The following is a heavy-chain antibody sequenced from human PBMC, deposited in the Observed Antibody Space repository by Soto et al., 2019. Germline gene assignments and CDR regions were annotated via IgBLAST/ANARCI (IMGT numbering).Heavy chain of an antibody. J-gene: IGHJ6*02. CDR1: GGSFSGYY. CDR2: INHSGST. V-gene: IGHV4-34*01. Sequence: SETLSLTCAVYGGSFSGYYWSWIRQPPGKGLEWIGEINHSGSTNYNPSLKSRVTISVDPSKNQFSLKLSSVTAADTAVYYCARVKGYYDFWSGYYSYYYYGMDVWGQGTTVT. D-gene: IGHD3-3*01. CDR3: ARVKGYYDFWSGYYSYYYYGMDV.